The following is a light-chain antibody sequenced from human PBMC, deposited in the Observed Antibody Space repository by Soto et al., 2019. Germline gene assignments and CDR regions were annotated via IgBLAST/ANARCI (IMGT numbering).Light chain of an antibody. Sequence: DIQMTQSPSSVSASVGDRVTITCRASQDISTWLTWYQQKPGKAPNLLMYAASNLQSGVTSKFSASGSGTDFSLTISSLQPEDSATYYCQQTKSFPLTFGGGTKVEIK. V-gene: IGKV1-12*01. CDR3: QQTKSFPLT. CDR1: QDISTW. CDR2: AAS. J-gene: IGKJ4*01.